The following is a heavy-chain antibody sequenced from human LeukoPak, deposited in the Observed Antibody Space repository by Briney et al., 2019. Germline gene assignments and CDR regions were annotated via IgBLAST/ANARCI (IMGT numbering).Heavy chain of an antibody. J-gene: IGHJ4*02. CDR2: ISSSSSTI. CDR1: GFTFSSYS. CDR3: ASGGIYYGAAFDF. V-gene: IGHV3-48*01. D-gene: IGHD1-26*01. Sequence: GGSLRLSCAASGFTFSSYSMNWVRQAPGKGLEWVSYISSSSSTIYYADSVKGRFTISRDNAKNSLYLQMNSLRAEDTALYYCASGGIYYGAAFDFWGQGTLVTVSS.